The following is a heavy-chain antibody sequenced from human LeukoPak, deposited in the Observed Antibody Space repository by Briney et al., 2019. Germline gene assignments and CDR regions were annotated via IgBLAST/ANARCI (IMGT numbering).Heavy chain of an antibody. CDR3: AKGGRSSGWYGDFDY. CDR2: ISGSGGST. D-gene: IGHD6-19*01. Sequence: GGSLRLSCAASGFTFSSYWMSWVRQAPGKGLEWVSAISGSGGSTYYADSVKGRFTISRDNSKNTLYLQMNSLRAEDTAVYYCAKGGRSSGWYGDFDYWGQGTLVTVSS. V-gene: IGHV3-23*01. J-gene: IGHJ4*02. CDR1: GFTFSSYW.